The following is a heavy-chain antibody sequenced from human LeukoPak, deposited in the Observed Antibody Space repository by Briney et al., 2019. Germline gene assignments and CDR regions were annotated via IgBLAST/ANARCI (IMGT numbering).Heavy chain of an antibody. CDR1: GFSFSTHA. V-gene: IGHV3-23*01. J-gene: IGHJ4*02. D-gene: IGHD3-9*01. CDR3: AKPPNSVTGYLLNY. Sequence: GGSLRLSCAASGFSFSTHAMSWVRQAPGKGLEWVSTLSKGAANTYYADSVKGRFTISRDTSKNMSYLQMNSLRAEDTATYYCAKPPNSVTGYLLNYWGQGTLVTVSS. CDR2: LSKGAANT.